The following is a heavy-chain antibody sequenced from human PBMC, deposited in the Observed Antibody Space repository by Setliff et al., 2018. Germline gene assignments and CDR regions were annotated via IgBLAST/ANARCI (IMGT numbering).Heavy chain of an antibody. Sequence: PSETLSLTCTVSGGSISSGDHYWSWIRQPAGKGLEWIGRIHASGSTNYNPSLKSRVIISVDTSKNQFSLKLTSVTAADTAVYYCARSGDYGSGRLSPWGQGTLVTVSS. V-gene: IGHV4-61*02. CDR1: GGSISSGDHY. D-gene: IGHD3-10*01. CDR3: ARSGDYGSGRLSP. J-gene: IGHJ5*02. CDR2: IHASGST.